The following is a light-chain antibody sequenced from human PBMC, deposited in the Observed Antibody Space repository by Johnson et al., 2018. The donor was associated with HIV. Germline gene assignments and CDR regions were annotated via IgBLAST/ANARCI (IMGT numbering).Light chain of an antibody. CDR3: GTWDSSLSAGGANYV. CDR2: DNN. V-gene: IGLV1-51*01. Sequence: QPVLTQPPSVSAAPGQKVTISCSGTSSNIGNNYVSWYQQFPGTAPKLVIYDNNNRPSGIPDRFSGSKSGTSATLGITVLQPGDEADYYCGTWDSSLSAGGANYVFGTGTKVTVL. J-gene: IGLJ1*01. CDR1: SSNIGNNY.